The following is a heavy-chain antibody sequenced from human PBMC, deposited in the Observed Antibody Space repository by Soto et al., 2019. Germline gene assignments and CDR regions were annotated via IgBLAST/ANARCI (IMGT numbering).Heavy chain of an antibody. D-gene: IGHD1-1*01. CDR2: ISYDGDNK. V-gene: IGHV3-30-3*01. CDR3: ARGATTSAFSAMAV. CDR1: GFTFSYHA. J-gene: IGHJ6*01. Sequence: QVQLVESGGGVVQPGRSLRLSCAASGFTFSYHALNWVRQAPGKGLEWVAVISYDGDNKYIAESVKGRFTISRDNSKNTVSLQMNSLRAEDTAMYFCARGATTSAFSAMAVWGQGTRVTVSS.